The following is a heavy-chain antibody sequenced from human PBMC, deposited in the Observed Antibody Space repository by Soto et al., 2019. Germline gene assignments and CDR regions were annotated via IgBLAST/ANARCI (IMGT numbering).Heavy chain of an antibody. CDR2: TYPMFGTA. Sequence: QVRRVRPGAEVKKPEPSLKVSCKAPGGTLSTIVFSWVCQPPGQGLQRRGGTYPMFGTANYAQRFQDRVPITADESTNTVYMELSSLRSEDTAVYFCASGIQLWLRRINNGYSGWGQGTLVTVSS. CDR1: GGTLSTIV. V-gene: IGHV1-69*12. D-gene: IGHD5-18*01. CDR3: ASGIQLWLRRINNGYSG. J-gene: IGHJ4*02.